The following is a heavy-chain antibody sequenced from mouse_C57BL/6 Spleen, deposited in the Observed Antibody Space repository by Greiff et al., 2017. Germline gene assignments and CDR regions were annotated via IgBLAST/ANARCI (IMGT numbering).Heavy chain of an antibody. CDR2: ISSGSSTI. CDR3: ARPGYGYDGPFDY. Sequence: EVKLQESGGGLVKPGGSLKLSCAASGFTFSDYGMHWVRQAPEKGLEWVAYISSGSSTIYYADTVKGRFTISRDNAKNTLFLQMTSLRSEDTAMYYCARPGYGYDGPFDYWGQGTTLTVSS. D-gene: IGHD2-2*01. CDR1: GFTFSDYG. V-gene: IGHV5-17*01. J-gene: IGHJ2*01.